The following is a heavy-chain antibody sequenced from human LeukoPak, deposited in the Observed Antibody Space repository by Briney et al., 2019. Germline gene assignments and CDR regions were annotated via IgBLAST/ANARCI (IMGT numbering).Heavy chain of an antibody. D-gene: IGHD6-13*01. CDR2: FYSGGST. V-gene: IGHV3-53*01. CDR3: ANRIAAAGGIIDY. J-gene: IGHJ4*02. Sequence: GGSLRLSCAASGFTVSSNYMSWVRQAPGKGLEWVSVFYSGGSTYYADSVKGRFTISRDNSKNTLYLQMNSLRAEDTAVYYCANRIAAAGGIIDYWGQGTLVTVSS. CDR1: GFTVSSNY.